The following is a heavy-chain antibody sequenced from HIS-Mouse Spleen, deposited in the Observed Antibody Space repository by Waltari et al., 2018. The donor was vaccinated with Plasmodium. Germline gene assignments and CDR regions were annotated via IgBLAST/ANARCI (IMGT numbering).Heavy chain of an antibody. J-gene: IGHJ4*02. Sequence: QVQLVESGGGVVQPGRSLRLSCAASGFTFSSYGMHWVRQAPGKGLEWVAVISYEESNKYYEDSLKGRFTISRDNSKNTLYLQMNSLRAEDTAVYYCAKDRRSSSWYVDYWGQGTLVTVSS. D-gene: IGHD6-13*01. CDR2: ISYEESNK. CDR1: GFTFSSYG. V-gene: IGHV3-30*18. CDR3: AKDRRSSSWYVDY.